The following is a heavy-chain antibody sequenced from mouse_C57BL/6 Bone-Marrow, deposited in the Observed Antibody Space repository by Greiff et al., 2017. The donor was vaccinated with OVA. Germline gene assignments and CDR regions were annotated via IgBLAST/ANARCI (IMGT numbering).Heavy chain of an antibody. CDR2: INPNYGTT. Sequence: EVQLQQSGPELVKPGASVKISCKASGYSFTDYNMNWVKQSNGKSLEWIGVINPNYGTTSYNQKFKGKATLTVDQSSSTAYMQLNSLSSEDSADYNCAFYSGSSSRDFEVWGTGSTVTVSS. D-gene: IGHD1-1*01. CDR1: GYSFTDYN. V-gene: IGHV1-39*01. CDR3: AFYSGSSSRDFEV. J-gene: IGHJ1*03.